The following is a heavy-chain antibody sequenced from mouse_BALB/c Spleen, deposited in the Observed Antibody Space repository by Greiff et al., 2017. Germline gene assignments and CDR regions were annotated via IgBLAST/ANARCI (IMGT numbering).Heavy chain of an antibody. J-gene: IGHJ4*01. CDR3: ARCYRYGEDY. D-gene: IGHD2-14*01. V-gene: IGHV5-17*02. CDR2: ISSGSSTI. CDR1: GFTFSSFG. Sequence: VKLMESGGGLVQPGGSRKLSCAASGFTFSSFGMHWVRQAPEKGLEWVAYISSGSSTIYYADTVKGRFIISRDNPKNTLFLQMTSLRSEDTAMYYCARCYRYGEDYWGQGTSVTVSS.